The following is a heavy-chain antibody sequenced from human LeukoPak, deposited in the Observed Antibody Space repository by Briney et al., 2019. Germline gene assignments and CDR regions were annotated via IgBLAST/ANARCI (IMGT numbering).Heavy chain of an antibody. Sequence: PSETLSLTCTVPGGSISSYYWSWIRQPAGKGLEWVGRIYTSGSTNYNPSLKSRVTMSVDTSKNQFSLKLSSVTAADTAVYYCARDPQSYSKRGRNAFDIWGQGTMVTVSS. V-gene: IGHV4-4*07. J-gene: IGHJ3*02. CDR3: ARDPQSYSKRGRNAFDI. CDR1: GGSISSYY. D-gene: IGHD4-11*01. CDR2: IYTSGST.